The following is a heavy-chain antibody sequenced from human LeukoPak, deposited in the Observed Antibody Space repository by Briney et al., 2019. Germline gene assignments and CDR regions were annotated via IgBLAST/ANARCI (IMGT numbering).Heavy chain of an antibody. D-gene: IGHD1-7*01. Sequence: GGSLRLSCAASGFTFSNHWMSWVRQAPGKGLEWVANINQDGSEKYYVDSVKGRFTVSRDNAKNSLDLQMNTLRAEDTAVYYCARRKLTYYYGMDVWGQGTTVTVSS. CDR3: ARRKLTYYYGMDV. V-gene: IGHV3-7*01. J-gene: IGHJ6*02. CDR1: GFTFSNHW. CDR2: INQDGSEK.